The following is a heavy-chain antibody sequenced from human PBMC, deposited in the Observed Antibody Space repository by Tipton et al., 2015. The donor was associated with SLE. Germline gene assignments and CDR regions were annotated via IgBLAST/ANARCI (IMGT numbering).Heavy chain of an antibody. Sequence: RLSCATSGSTFTRAWMSWVRQAPGKGLEWVGHLKTKAEGGPTDYAAPVKGRFTISRDDSGNTFFLQMNSLRTEDTAVYYCATDRYAGVSGPGRAYAYWGQGALVTVSS. CDR1: GSTFTRAW. CDR3: ATDRYAGVSGPGRAYAY. D-gene: IGHD3-10*01. V-gene: IGHV3-15*01. CDR2: LKTKAEGGPT. J-gene: IGHJ4*02.